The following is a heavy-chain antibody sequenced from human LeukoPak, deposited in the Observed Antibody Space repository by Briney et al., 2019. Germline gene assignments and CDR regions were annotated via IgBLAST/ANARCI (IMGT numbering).Heavy chain of an antibody. CDR3: ASYTSSGAYFDN. CDR2: IYSSGSA. Sequence: SETLSLTCTVSGGSIRTKYWSWIRQPAGKGLEWIGRIYSSGSADYNPSLKSRVIMSVDTSKNQFSLKVTSVTAADTAVYYCASYTSSGAYFDNWGQGTLVTVSS. J-gene: IGHJ4*02. CDR1: GGSIRTKY. V-gene: IGHV4-4*07. D-gene: IGHD6-13*01.